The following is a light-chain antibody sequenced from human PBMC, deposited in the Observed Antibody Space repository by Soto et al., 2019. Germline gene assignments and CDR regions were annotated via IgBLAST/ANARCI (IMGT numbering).Light chain of an antibody. CDR3: QHYGTSQGT. Sequence: EIVLTQSPGALALSPGTRGTLSFRGSQSVRDKYLAWYQQKPGQAPRLLIYGASSRATGIPDRFSGSGSGTDFTLTISRLEPEDFAVYYCQHYGTSQGTFGQGTRLEIK. V-gene: IGKV3-20*01. CDR1: QSVRDKY. CDR2: GAS. J-gene: IGKJ5*01.